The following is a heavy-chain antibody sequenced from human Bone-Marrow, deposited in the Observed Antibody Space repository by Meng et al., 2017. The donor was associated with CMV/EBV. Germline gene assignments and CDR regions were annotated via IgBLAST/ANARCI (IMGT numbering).Heavy chain of an antibody. CDR2: IYHSGST. CDR1: GYSISSGYY. V-gene: IGHV4-38-2*02. J-gene: IGHJ4*02. CDR3: ARGRGYCSDTSCYWADY. D-gene: IGHD2-2*01. Sequence: SETLSLTCTVSGYSISSGYYWGWIRQPPGKGLEWIGSIYHSGSTYYNPSLKSRVTISVDTSKNQFSLKLTSVTTADTAVYYCARGRGYCSDTSCYWADYWGQGSLVTVSS.